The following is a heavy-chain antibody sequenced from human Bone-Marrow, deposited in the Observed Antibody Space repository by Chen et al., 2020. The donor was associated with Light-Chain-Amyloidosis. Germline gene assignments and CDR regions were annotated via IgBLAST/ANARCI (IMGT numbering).Heavy chain of an antibody. D-gene: IGHD6-19*01. CDR1: GCTFHDNA. CDR2: ISWDGSTT. CDR3: AKDSRVAGPRDFYYYGLDV. V-gene: IGHV3-43D*04. Sequence: EVQLLESGGAVVQPGGSLRLSCVASGCTFHDNAMPWVRQVPGKGLEWVSLISWDGSTTYYADSVKGRFTISRDDRKNSLYLQMDSLRAEDTALYYCAKDSRVAGPRDFYYYGLDVWGPGTTVTVSS. J-gene: IGHJ6*02.